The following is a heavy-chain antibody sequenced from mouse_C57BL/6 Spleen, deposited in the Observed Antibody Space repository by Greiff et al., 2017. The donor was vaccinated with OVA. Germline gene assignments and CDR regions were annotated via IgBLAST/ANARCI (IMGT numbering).Heavy chain of an antibody. CDR3: ARVYYSNPAWFAY. Sequence: QVQLQQPGAELVKPGASVKMSCKASGYTFTSYWITWVKQRPGQGLEWIGDTYPGSGSTNYNEKFKSKATLTVDTSSSTAYMQLSSLTSEDSAVYYCARVYYSNPAWFAYWGQGTLVTVSA. V-gene: IGHV1-55*01. J-gene: IGHJ3*01. CDR1: GYTFTSYW. CDR2: TYPGSGST. D-gene: IGHD2-5*01.